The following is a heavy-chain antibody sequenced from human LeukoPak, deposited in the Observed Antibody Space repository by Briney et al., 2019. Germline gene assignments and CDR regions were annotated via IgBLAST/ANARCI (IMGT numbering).Heavy chain of an antibody. J-gene: IGHJ5*02. CDR3: ARDQRGGSYCSSTSRPSWFDP. CDR2: ISYDGSNK. CDR1: GFTFSSYA. Sequence: GGSLRLSCAASGFTFSSYAMHWVRQAPGKGLEWVAVISYDGSNKYYADSVKGRFTISRDNSKNTLYLQMNSLRAEDTAVYYCARDQRGGSYCSSTSRPSWFDPWGRGTLVTVSS. V-gene: IGHV3-30-3*01. D-gene: IGHD2-2*01.